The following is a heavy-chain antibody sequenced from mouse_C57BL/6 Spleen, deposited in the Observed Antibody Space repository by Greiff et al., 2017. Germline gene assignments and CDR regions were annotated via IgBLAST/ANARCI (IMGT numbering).Heavy chain of an antibody. Sequence: EVKVEESGPGLVKPSQSLSLTCSVTGYSITSGYYWNWIRQFPGNKLEWMGYISYDGSNNYNPSLKNRISITRDTSKNQFFLKLNSVTTEDTATYYCARGIMDYWGQGTSVTVSS. J-gene: IGHJ4*01. V-gene: IGHV3-6*01. CDR3: ARGIMDY. CDR1: GYSITSGYY. CDR2: ISYDGSN.